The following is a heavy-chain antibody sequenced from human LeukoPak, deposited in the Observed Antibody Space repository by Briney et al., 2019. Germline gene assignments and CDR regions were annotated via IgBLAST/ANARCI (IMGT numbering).Heavy chain of an antibody. CDR3: ARDLSHYYDGGSFDY. J-gene: IGHJ4*02. CDR2: MYYTGRT. D-gene: IGHD3-10*02. CDR1: DGSITNKF. V-gene: IGHV4-59*01. Sequence: SETLSLTCTVSDGSITNKFWSWIRQPPGKGLEWIGYMYYTGRTQYNPSLKSRVSISVDTSKSQFSLKLSSVTAADTAVYYCARDLSHYYDGGSFDYWGQGRLVTVSS.